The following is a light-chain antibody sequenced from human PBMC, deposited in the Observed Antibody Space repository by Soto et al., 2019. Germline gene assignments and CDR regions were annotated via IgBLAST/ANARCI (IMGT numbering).Light chain of an antibody. CDR2: DAS. CDR3: QQYGGSPRT. V-gene: IGKV3-11*01. Sequence: EIVLTQSPATLSLSPGERATLSCRASQSVSSYLAWYQQKPGQAPRLLIYDASNRATGIPARFSGSGSGTDFTLTISRLAPEDLAVYYWQQYGGSPRTFGQGTKVELK. J-gene: IGKJ1*01. CDR1: QSVSSY.